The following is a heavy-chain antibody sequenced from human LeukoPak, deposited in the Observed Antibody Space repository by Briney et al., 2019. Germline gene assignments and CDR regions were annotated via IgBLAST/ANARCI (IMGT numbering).Heavy chain of an antibody. J-gene: IGHJ4*02. CDR3: GRDSRWAQPDY. V-gene: IGHV3-23*01. CDR1: GFTFTHYG. Sequence: GGSLRLSCAASGFTFTHYGMNWVRQAPGEGLEWVSGLISSGASTYYADSVKGRFTVSRDNSKNMVYLQINSLPAEDTAIYYCGRDSRWAQPDYWGQGTLVTVSS. CDR2: LISSGAST. D-gene: IGHD5-24*01.